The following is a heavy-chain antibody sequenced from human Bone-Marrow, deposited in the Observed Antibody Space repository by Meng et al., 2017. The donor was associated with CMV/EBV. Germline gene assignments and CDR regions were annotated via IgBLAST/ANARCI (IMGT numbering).Heavy chain of an antibody. V-gene: IGHV3-66*02. J-gene: IGHJ3*02. Sequence: GESLKISCAASGFTFSDYYMSWIRQAPGKGLEWVSVIYSDGRAYYADSVKGRFTISRDNSKNTLYFQLDSLRPEDTAMYYCAMIVVRGGGDAFDTWGQGTMVTVSS. CDR1: GFTFSDYY. D-gene: IGHD3-10*01. CDR3: AMIVVRGGGDAFDT. CDR2: IYSDGRA.